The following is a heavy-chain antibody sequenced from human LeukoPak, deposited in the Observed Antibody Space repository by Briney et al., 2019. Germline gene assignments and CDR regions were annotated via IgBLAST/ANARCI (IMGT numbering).Heavy chain of an antibody. CDR2: IIPIFGTA. V-gene: IGHV1-69*05. D-gene: IGHD5-18*01. J-gene: IGHJ3*02. CDR3: ARAGARYSYGWLDAFDM. Sequence: PWASVTVSCKASGYTFTSYGISWVRQAHGQGLEWMGGIIPIFGTANYAQKFQDRVTITTDESTSTAYMELSSLRSEDTAVYYCARAGARYSYGWLDAFDMWGQGTMVTVSS. CDR1: GYTFTSYG.